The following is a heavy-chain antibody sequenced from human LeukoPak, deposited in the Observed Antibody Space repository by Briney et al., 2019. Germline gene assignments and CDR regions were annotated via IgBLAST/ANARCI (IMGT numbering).Heavy chain of an antibody. CDR1: GFTFSSYG. J-gene: IGHJ4*02. Sequence: GRSLRLSCAASGFTFSSYGMHWVRQAPGKGLEWVAVIWYDGSNKYYADSVKGRFTISRDNSKNTLYLQMNSLRAEDTAVYYCAKGYGSGSYCIDYWGQGTLVTVPS. CDR3: AKGYGSGSYCIDY. D-gene: IGHD3-10*01. V-gene: IGHV3-33*06. CDR2: IWYDGSNK.